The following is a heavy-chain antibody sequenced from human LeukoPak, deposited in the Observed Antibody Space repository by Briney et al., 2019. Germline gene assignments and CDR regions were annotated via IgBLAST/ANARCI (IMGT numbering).Heavy chain of an antibody. CDR3: ARESRSSGWHSSSWYAYYFDY. CDR2: INHSGST. J-gene: IGHJ4*02. V-gene: IGHV4-34*01. CDR1: GGSFSGYY. Sequence: PSETLSLTCAVYGGSFSGYYWSWIRQPPGKGLEWIGEINHSGSTNYNPSLKSRVTISVDTSKNQFSLKLSSVTAADTAVYYCARESRSSGWHSSSWYAYYFDYWGQGTLVTVSS. D-gene: IGHD6-13*01.